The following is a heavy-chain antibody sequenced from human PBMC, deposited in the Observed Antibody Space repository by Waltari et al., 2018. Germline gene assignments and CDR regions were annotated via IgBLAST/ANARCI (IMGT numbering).Heavy chain of an antibody. J-gene: IGHJ3*01. CDR1: GGSITSNRHY. V-gene: IGHV4-39*01. CDR2: MSYSGAT. CDR3: ATYLGASLGTAAFDV. Sequence: QLQLQESGPGLVKPSETLSLTFSVSGGSITSNRHYWVWIRQAPGQGLEWIGTMSYSGATYSSPARNSRVTISRDTAKNQLSLKLASMTAADTAVYYCATYLGASLGTAAFDVWGQGTMVTVSS. D-gene: IGHD1-1*01.